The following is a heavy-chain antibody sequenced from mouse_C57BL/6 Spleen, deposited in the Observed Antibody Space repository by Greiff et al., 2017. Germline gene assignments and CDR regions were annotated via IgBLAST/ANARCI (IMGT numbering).Heavy chain of an antibody. J-gene: IGHJ4*01. CDR1: GYTFTDYN. D-gene: IGHD2-5*01. CDR3: ARSPSYYSNYDYAMDY. Sequence: VQLQQSGPELVKPGASVKIPCKASGYTFTDYNMDWVKQSHGKSLEWIGDINPNNGGTIYNQKFKGKATLTVDKSSSTAYMELRSLTSEDTAVYYCARSPSYYSNYDYAMDYWGQGTSVTVSS. CDR2: INPNNGGT. V-gene: IGHV1-18*01.